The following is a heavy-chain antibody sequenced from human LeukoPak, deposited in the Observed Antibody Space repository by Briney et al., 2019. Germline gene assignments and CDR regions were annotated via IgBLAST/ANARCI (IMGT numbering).Heavy chain of an antibody. J-gene: IGHJ4*02. CDR1: GGSISTTSYY. V-gene: IGHV4-39*02. CDR2: ISYSGIS. Sequence: SETLSLTCDVSGGSISTTSYYWGWIRQPPGKGLEWIGTISYSGISHYNPSLKSRVTISVETSKTHFSLRLSSVTAADTAVYYCARLFYDHLWGTYRNGWDYFDYWGLGTLVTVSS. CDR3: ARLFYDHLWGTYRNGWDYFDY. D-gene: IGHD3-16*02.